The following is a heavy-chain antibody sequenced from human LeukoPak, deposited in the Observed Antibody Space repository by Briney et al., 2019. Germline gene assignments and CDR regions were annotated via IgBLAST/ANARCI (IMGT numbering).Heavy chain of an antibody. CDR3: AKGGIAAAGNFDY. CDR1: GFTFSSYS. J-gene: IGHJ4*02. D-gene: IGHD6-13*01. Sequence: PGGSLRLSCAASGFTFSSYSMNWVRQAPGKGLEWVSYISSSSSTIYYADSVKGRFTISRDNSKNSLYLQMNSLRTEDTALYYCAKGGIAAAGNFDYWGQGTLVTVSS. V-gene: IGHV3-48*04. CDR2: ISSSSSTI.